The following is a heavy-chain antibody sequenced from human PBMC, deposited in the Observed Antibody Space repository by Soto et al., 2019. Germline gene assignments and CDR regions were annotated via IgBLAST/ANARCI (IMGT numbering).Heavy chain of an antibody. Sequence: SETLSLTCAVYGGFFSGYYWSWIRQPPGKGLEWIGEINHSGSTNYNPSLKSRVTISVDTSKNQFSLKLSSVTAADTAVYYCAMQYYYDSSGYTPSANYYYYCMDVWGQGTTVTVSS. CDR2: INHSGST. D-gene: IGHD3-22*01. CDR1: GGFFSGYY. J-gene: IGHJ6*02. V-gene: IGHV4-34*01. CDR3: AMQYYYDSSGYTPSANYYYYCMDV.